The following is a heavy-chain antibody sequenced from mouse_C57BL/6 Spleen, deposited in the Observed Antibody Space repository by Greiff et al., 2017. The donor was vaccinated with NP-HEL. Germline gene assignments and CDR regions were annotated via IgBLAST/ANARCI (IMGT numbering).Heavy chain of an antibody. CDR3: ARWDYGSSSNWYFDV. Sequence: QVQLQQPGAELVRPGSSVKLSCKASGYTFTSYWMDWVKQRPGQGLEWIGNIYPSDSETHYHQKFKDQATLTVDKSSSPAYMQLSSLTSEDSAVYYCARWDYGSSSNWYFDVWGTGTTVTVSS. J-gene: IGHJ1*03. CDR1: GYTFTSYW. V-gene: IGHV1-61*01. D-gene: IGHD1-1*01. CDR2: IYPSDSET.